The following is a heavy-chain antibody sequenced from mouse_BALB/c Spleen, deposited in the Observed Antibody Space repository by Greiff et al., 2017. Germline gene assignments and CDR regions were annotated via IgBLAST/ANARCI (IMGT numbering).Heavy chain of an antibody. CDR2: ISSGGSYT. J-gene: IGHJ3*01. Sequence: EVMLVESGGGLVKPGGSLKLSCAASGFTFSSYAMSWVRQSPEKRLEWVAEISSGGSYTYYPDTVTGRFTISRDNAKNTLYLEMSSLRSEDTAMYYCARDMITTGFAYWGQGTLVTVSA. CDR3: ARDMITTGFAY. CDR1: GFTFSSYA. D-gene: IGHD2-4*01. V-gene: IGHV5-9-4*01.